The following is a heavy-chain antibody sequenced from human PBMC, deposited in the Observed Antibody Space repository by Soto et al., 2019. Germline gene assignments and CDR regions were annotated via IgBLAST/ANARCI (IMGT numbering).Heavy chain of an antibody. V-gene: IGHV4-31*03. CDR1: GGSMSSGGYY. Sequence: QMQLQESGPGLVKPSQTLSLTCTVSGGSMSSGGYYWSWIRQHPEKGLEWIGYIHYRGNTYYKPSLRSRISISVDTSKSQFSLKVSSVTAADTAVYYCARAADTVATNRPYYYGLDVWGQGTTVTVSS. CDR3: ARAADTVATNRPYYYGLDV. J-gene: IGHJ6*02. CDR2: IHYRGNT. D-gene: IGHD5-12*01.